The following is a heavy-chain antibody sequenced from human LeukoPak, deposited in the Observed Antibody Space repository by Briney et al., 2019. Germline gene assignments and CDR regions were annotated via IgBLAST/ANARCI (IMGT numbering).Heavy chain of an antibody. D-gene: IGHD4/OR15-4a*01. CDR1: GFTFSSYW. J-gene: IGHJ4*02. Sequence: GASLRLSCAASGFTFSSYWMHWVRQAPGRGLVWVSRIHSDEIRTNYADSVTGRFTISRDNAKNTVYLQMNSLRNEDTAVYYCARGIYGDPVAFDYWGQGTLVTVSS. V-gene: IGHV3-74*01. CDR2: IHSDEIRT. CDR3: ARGIYGDPVAFDY.